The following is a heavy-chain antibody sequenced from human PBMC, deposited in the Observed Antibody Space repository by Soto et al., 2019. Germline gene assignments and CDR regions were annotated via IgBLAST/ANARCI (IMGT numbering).Heavy chain of an antibody. CDR2: ISSSSSYI. D-gene: IGHD3-16*02. CDR1: GFTFSSCS. CDR3: ARVKSNSDYIWGSYREQGD. Sequence: GVLRLSCAASGFTFSSCSMNWVRQAPGKGLEWVSSISSSSSYIYYADSVKGRFTISRDNAKNSLYLQMNSLRAEDTAVYYCARVKSNSDYIWGSYREQGDWGQGPLVTVPS. J-gene: IGHJ4*02. V-gene: IGHV3-21*01.